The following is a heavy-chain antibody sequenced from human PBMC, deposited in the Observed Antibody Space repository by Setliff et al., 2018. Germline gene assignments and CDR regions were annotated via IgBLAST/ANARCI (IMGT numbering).Heavy chain of an antibody. J-gene: IGHJ4*02. D-gene: IGHD3-3*01. Sequence: GGSLRLSCAASGFTFSSYAMHWVRQAPGKGLEWVAVISYDGSNKYYADSVKGRFTNSRDNSKNTLYLQMNSLRAEDTAVYYCARDLKFFGVGPLHIDYWGQGTLVTVSS. CDR2: ISYDGSNK. CDR1: GFTFSSYA. CDR3: ARDLKFFGVGPLHIDY. V-gene: IGHV3-30*04.